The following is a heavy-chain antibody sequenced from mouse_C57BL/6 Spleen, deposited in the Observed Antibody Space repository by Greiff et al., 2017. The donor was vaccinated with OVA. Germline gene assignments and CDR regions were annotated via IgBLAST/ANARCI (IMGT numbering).Heavy chain of an antibody. Sequence: EVKLVESGGGLVKPGGSLKLSCAASGFTFSDYGMHWVRQAPEKGLEWVAYISSGSSTIYYADTVKGRFTISRDNAKNTLFLQMTSLRSEDTAMYYCARPPSYYSPWFAYWGQGTLVTVSA. CDR1: GFTFSDYG. D-gene: IGHD2-12*01. CDR3: ARPPSYYSPWFAY. V-gene: IGHV5-17*01. J-gene: IGHJ3*01. CDR2: ISSGSSTI.